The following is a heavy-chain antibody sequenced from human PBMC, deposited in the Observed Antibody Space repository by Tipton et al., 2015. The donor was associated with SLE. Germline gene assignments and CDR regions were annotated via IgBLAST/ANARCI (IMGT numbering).Heavy chain of an antibody. D-gene: IGHD3-9*01. CDR1: GGSISSYY. CDR2: IYYSGNT. CDR3: VRDKWGEYYPSTGYFWSFDP. J-gene: IGHJ5*02. Sequence: TLSLTCTVSGGSISSYYWSWIRQPPGKGLEWIGDIYYSGNTNYNPSLKSRVTMSVDTSKNQFSLKLNSVTAADTAVYYCVRDKWGEYYPSTGYFWSFDPWGQGILVTVSS. V-gene: IGHV4-59*01.